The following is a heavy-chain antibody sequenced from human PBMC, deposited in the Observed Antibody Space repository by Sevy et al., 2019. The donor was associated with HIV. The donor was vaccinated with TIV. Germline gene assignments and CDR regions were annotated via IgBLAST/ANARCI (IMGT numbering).Heavy chain of an antibody. D-gene: IGHD5-18*01. CDR1: GFTFSSYG. V-gene: IGHV3-30*18. J-gene: IGHJ4*02. CDR2: ISYDGSNK. Sequence: GGSLRLSCAASGFTFSSYGMHWVRQAPGKGLEWVAVISYDGSNKYYADSVKGRFTISRDNSKNTLYLQMNSLRAEDTAVYYCAKDWIQLWLHDYWGQGTLVTVSS. CDR3: AKDWIQLWLHDY.